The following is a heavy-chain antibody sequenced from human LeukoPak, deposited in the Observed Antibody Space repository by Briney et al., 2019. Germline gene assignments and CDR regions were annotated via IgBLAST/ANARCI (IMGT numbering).Heavy chain of an antibody. Sequence: GGSLRLSCAASGFPFSSSWMNWVRQAPGKGLEWVASMKPDGSQTYYVDSVKGRFTISRDIAKDSLYLQMDSLRAEDTAVYYCARTFNYAAWYWGQGTLVTVSS. V-gene: IGHV3-7*01. CDR2: MKPDGSQT. J-gene: IGHJ4*02. CDR3: ARTFNYAAWY. D-gene: IGHD2-2*01. CDR1: GFPFSSSW.